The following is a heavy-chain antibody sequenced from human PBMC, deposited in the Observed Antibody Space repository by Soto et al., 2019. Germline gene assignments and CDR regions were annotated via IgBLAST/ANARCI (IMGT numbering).Heavy chain of an antibody. J-gene: IGHJ6*02. D-gene: IGHD3-22*01. CDR1: GGSISSSSYY. Sequence: PSETLSLTCTVSGGSISSSSYYWGWIRHPPGKGLEWIGNVYYGGSTYYNPSLKGRVTISVETSKSQFSLKLSSVTAADTAVYYCAGGDYYHSSGYYFYYYTMDVWCQGTTVTVSS. CDR2: VYYGGST. V-gene: IGHV4-39*01. CDR3: AGGDYYHSSGYYFYYYTMDV.